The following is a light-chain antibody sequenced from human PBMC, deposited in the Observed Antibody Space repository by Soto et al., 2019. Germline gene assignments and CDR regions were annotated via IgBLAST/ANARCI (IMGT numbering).Light chain of an antibody. J-gene: IGKJ1*01. CDR1: QSISSW. V-gene: IGKV1-5*03. CDR3: QQYNSYWT. Sequence: DIQMTQSPSTLSASVGDRVTITCRASQSISSWLAWYQQKPGQAPNLPIYKASSLESGVPSRFRGGGSGTEFTLTSSSLQPDDFAIYYCQQYNSYWTFGQGTKVEIK. CDR2: KAS.